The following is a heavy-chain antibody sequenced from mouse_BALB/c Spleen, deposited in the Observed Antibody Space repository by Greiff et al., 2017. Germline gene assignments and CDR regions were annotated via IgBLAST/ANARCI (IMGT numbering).Heavy chain of an antibody. CDR2: IWGGGST. D-gene: IGHD2-1*01. Sequence: VQGVESGPGLVAPSQSLSITCTVSGFSLSRYSVHWVRQPPGKGLEWLGMIWGGGSTDYNSALKSRLSISKDNSKSQVFLKMNSLQTDDTAMYYCATYGNYERPFAYWGQGTLVTVSA. CDR1: GFSLSRYS. V-gene: IGHV2-6-4*01. CDR3: ATYGNYERPFAY. J-gene: IGHJ3*01.